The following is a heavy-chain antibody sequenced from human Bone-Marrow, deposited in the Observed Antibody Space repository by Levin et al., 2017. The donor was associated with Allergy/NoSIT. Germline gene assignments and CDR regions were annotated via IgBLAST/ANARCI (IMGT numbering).Heavy chain of an antibody. J-gene: IGHJ4*02. CDR1: GFTFSSLA. Sequence: GGSLRLSCAASGFTFSSLAMYWVRQAPGKELEWITVISYDGSNKYYVDSVKGRFTISRDNSQNTVSLQMNSLRPEDTGVYYCASASTVTFDYWGQGTLVTVSS. CDR3: ASASTVTFDY. CDR2: ISYDGSNK. V-gene: IGHV3-30*04. D-gene: IGHD4-17*01.